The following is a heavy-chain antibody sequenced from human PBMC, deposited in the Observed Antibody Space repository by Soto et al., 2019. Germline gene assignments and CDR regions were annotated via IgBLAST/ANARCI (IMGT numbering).Heavy chain of an antibody. V-gene: IGHV3-33*01. CDR3: TRDPRTSHYDR. J-gene: IGHJ5*02. CDR1: GFTFSVYG. D-gene: IGHD4-17*01. Sequence: QVQLVESGGGVVQPGGSLRLSCAASGFTFSVYGMHWVRQAPGRGLEWVAVIGHIGNSIIYADSVQGRFAVSRDNSRNTLHLQMNSLRAEDTAVSYCTRDPRTSHYDRWGQGTLVIVSS. CDR2: IGHIGNSI.